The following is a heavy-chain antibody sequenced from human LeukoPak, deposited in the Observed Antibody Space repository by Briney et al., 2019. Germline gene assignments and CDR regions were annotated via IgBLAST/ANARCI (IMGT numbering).Heavy chain of an antibody. CDR2: ISSSSSYI. Sequence: GGSLRLSCTASGRTFGDYGVTWVRQAPGKGLEWVSSISSSSSYIYYADSVKGRFTISRDNAKNSLYLQMNSLRAEDTAVYYCARDHDYDGMDVWGQGTTVIVSS. CDR1: GRTFGDYG. J-gene: IGHJ6*02. V-gene: IGHV3-21*01. CDR3: ARDHDYDGMDV.